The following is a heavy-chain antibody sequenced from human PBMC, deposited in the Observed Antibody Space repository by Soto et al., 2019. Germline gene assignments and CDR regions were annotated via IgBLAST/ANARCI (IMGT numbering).Heavy chain of an antibody. CDR1: GGSFSGYY. CDR2: INHSGST. J-gene: IGHJ4*02. D-gene: IGHD6-6*01. V-gene: IGHV4-34*01. CDR3: ARGPPSISSSRDFDY. Sequence: PSETLSLTCAVYGGSFSGYYWSWIRQPPGKGLEWIGEINHSGSTNYNPSLKSRVTISVDTSKNQFSLKLSSVTAADTAVYYCARGPPSISSSRDFDYWGQGTLVTVSS.